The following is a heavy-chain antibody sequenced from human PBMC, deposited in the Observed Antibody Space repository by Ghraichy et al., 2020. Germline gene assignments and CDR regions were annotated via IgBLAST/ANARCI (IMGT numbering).Heavy chain of an antibody. V-gene: IGHV3-30*18. Sequence: LSLTCAASGFTFSSYVMHWVRQAPGKGLEGVARISYDGSYKHYADSVKGRVTISRDNSKNTLHLQLNSLSAEDTAVYYCAKSYCGGDCHVDYWGQGTLVTVS. CDR3: AKSYCGGDCHVDY. CDR1: GFTFSSYV. J-gene: IGHJ4*02. D-gene: IGHD2-21*02. CDR2: ISYDGSYK.